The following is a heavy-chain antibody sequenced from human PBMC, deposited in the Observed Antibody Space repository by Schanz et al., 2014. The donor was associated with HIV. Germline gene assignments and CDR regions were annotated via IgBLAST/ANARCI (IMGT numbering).Heavy chain of an antibody. Sequence: EVQLLESGGGLVQPGGSRRLSCAASGFTFSNYAMSWVRQAPGKGLEWVAVINWNGDTTYYADSVKGRFTISRDNSKNMVYLQMNSLRAEDTAVYYCTRDGGCSGTACYGYGMDVWGQGTTVTVSS. CDR1: GFTFSNYA. CDR3: TRDGGCSGTACYGYGMDV. CDR2: INWNGDTT. V-gene: IGHV3-23*01. J-gene: IGHJ6*02. D-gene: IGHD2-2*01.